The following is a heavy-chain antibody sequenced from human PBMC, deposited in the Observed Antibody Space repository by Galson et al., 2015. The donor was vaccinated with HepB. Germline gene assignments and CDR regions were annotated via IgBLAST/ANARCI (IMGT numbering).Heavy chain of an antibody. D-gene: IGHD3-10*01. CDR2: TAYDGSNK. J-gene: IGHJ4*02. Sequence: SLRLSCAASGFTFSSYGMNWVRQAPGKGLEWVAVTAYDGSNKYYADSVKGRFTISRDNSKSTLYLQMDSLRPEDTAVYYCAKDTYYYGSGTHPSFDSWGQGILVTVSS. CDR1: GFTFSSYG. CDR3: AKDTYYYGSGTHPSFDS. V-gene: IGHV3-30*18.